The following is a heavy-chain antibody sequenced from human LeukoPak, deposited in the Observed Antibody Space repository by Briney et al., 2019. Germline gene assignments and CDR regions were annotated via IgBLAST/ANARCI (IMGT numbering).Heavy chain of an antibody. J-gene: IGHJ5*02. CDR2: IYSGGNT. CDR3: AFWGSYRKYNWFDP. D-gene: IGHD3-16*02. V-gene: IGHV3-53*01. CDR1: GFTFSSYW. Sequence: PGGSLRLSCAASGFTFSSYWMHWVRQAPGKGLEWVSAIYSGGNTYYADSVKGRFTISRDNSKNTLYLQMNSLRAEDTAVYYCAFWGSYRKYNWFDPWGQGTLVIVSS.